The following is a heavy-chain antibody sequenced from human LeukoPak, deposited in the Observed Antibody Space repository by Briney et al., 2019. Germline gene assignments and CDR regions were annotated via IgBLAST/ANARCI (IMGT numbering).Heavy chain of an antibody. Sequence: SETLSLTCTVSGGSISSGDYYWSWIRQPPGKGLEWIGYIYYSGSTYYNPSLKSRVTISVDTSKNQFSLKLSSVTAADTAVYYCAGETAYCSGGSCSTHGWFDPWGQGTLVTVSS. V-gene: IGHV4-30-4*08. CDR1: GGSISSGDYY. CDR2: IYYSGST. J-gene: IGHJ5*02. D-gene: IGHD2-15*01. CDR3: AGETAYCSGGSCSTHGWFDP.